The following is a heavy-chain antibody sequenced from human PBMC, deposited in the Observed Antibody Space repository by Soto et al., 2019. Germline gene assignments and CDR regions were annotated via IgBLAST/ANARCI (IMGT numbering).Heavy chain of an antibody. V-gene: IGHV5-51*01. CDR3: ARGVGGYCISASCDAFYI. J-gene: IGHJ3*02. D-gene: IGHD2-2*01. Sequence: EVQLVQSGAEVKKPGESLKISCKGSGYSFTSYWIGWVRQMPGKGLEWMGIIYPGDSDTRYSPSFQGQVTISADKSISPAYLQWSSLKASDTDMYYCARGVGGYCISASCDAFYIWGQGTMVTFSS. CDR1: GYSFTSYW. CDR2: IYPGDSDT.